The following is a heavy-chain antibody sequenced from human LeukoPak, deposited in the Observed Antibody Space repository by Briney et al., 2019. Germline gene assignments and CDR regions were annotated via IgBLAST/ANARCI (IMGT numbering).Heavy chain of an antibody. D-gene: IGHD2-2*01. CDR3: ARRGYCTSTSCDGYYFDY. V-gene: IGHV4-38-2*01. J-gene: IGHJ4*02. CDR2: IYHSGSS. CDR1: GYSISSDYY. Sequence: SETLSLTCAVSGYSISSDYYWGWIRQPPGKGLEWIGSIYHSGSSYYHPSLKSRVTISVDTSKHQFSLKLRSVTAADTAVYYCARRGYCTSTSCDGYYFDYWGQGTLVTVSS.